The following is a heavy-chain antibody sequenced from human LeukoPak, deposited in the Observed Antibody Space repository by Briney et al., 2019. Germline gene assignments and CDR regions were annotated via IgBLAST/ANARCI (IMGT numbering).Heavy chain of an antibody. CDR3: ARADCSGGSCLDAFDI. Sequence: ASVKVSCKASGYTFTSYDINWVRQATGQGLEWMGWMNPNSGNTGYTQKFQGRVTMTRNTAISTAYMELSSLRSEDTAVYYCARADCSGGSCLDAFDIWGQGAMVTVSS. V-gene: IGHV1-8*01. D-gene: IGHD2-15*01. CDR1: GYTFTSYD. J-gene: IGHJ3*02. CDR2: MNPNSGNT.